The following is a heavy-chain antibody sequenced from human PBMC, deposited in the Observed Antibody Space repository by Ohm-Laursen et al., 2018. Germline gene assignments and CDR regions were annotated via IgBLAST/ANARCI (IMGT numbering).Heavy chain of an antibody. J-gene: IGHJ4*02. D-gene: IGHD1-26*01. CDR3: ANRLGSSSPGDY. CDR2: INPHSGGT. V-gene: IGHV1-2*02. CDR1: GYTFTDYY. Sequence: SVKVSCKASGYTFTDYYMHWVRRAPGQGLEWMGWINPHSGGTNYAQKFQGRVTMTRDTSISTAYMELSRLTSDDTAVYYCANRLGSSSPGDYWGQGTLVTVSS.